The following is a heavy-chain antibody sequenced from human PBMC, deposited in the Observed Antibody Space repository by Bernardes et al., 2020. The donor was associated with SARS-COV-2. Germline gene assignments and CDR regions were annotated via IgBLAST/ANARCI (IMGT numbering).Heavy chain of an antibody. CDR2: NYYSGSP. CDR3: AGGYDFNY. J-gene: IGHJ4*02. V-gene: IGHV4-59*01. D-gene: IGHD5-12*01. Sequence: TLSPTCTVADGSMSRYFLSWLRPPPGRGLEWIWSNYYSGSPNYNPSLKSRVTISVDTSKNQFSLKLNSVTAADAAVYYCAGGYDFNYWGQGTLVTVSS. CDR1: DGSMSRYF.